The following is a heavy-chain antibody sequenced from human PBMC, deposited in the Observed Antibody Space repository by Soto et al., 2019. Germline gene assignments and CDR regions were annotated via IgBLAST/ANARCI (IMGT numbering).Heavy chain of an antibody. CDR1: GFAFSTTA. Sequence: EVQLLESGGGLVQPGGSLRLSCVASGFAFSTTAMTWVRQAPGKGLEWVAAISSGSVSKFDAEPVKGRFTISRDNSKNTLYLPMNSLTPEDTAVYYCATCPYGTGGSVLSIAAADGVGVWGQGTKVSVSS. CDR2: ISSGSVSK. D-gene: IGHD2-8*02. V-gene: IGHV3-23*01. J-gene: IGHJ6*02. CDR3: ATCPYGTGGSVLSIAAADGVGV.